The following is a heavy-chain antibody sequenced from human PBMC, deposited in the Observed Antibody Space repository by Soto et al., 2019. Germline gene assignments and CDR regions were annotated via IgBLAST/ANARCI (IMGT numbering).Heavy chain of an antibody. Sequence: EVQLVETGGGLIQPGGSLRLSCAASGFTVSGNYMSWVRQAPGKGLEWVSDIYNGGGTYHADPGKGQFTISRDNSNNTLYLPMNRLRADDTAVYYCASTRGRYYDYWGQGTLVTVSS. D-gene: IGHD5-12*01. J-gene: IGHJ4*02. V-gene: IGHV3-53*02. CDR3: ASTRGRYYDY. CDR2: IYNGGGT. CDR1: GFTVSGNY.